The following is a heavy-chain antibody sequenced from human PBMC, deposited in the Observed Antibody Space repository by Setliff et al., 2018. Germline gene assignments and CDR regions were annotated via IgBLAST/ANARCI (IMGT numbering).Heavy chain of an antibody. CDR2: MYPNSGNT. Sequence: ASVKVSCKASGYTFTSYDINWVRQATGQGLEWMGWMYPNSGNTGYAQKFQGRVTMTRNTSISTAYMELSSLRSEDTAVYYCAREETLGATLYYYGMDVWGQGTTVTVSS. CDR1: GYTFTSYD. CDR3: AREETLGATLYYYGMDV. D-gene: IGHD1-26*01. J-gene: IGHJ6*02. V-gene: IGHV1-8*01.